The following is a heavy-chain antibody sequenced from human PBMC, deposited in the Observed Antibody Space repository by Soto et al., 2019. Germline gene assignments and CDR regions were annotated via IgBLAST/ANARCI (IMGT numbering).Heavy chain of an antibody. J-gene: IGHJ4*02. CDR2: INPSGGST. Sequence: GAAVKVSCKASGYTFTSDYMHWVRQAPGQGLEWMGIINPSGGSTSYAQKFQGRVTMTRDTSTSTVYMELSSLRSEDTAVYYCARLGGFDWSSDYWGQGTLVTVSS. CDR3: ARLGGFDWSSDY. V-gene: IGHV1-46*01. D-gene: IGHD3-9*01. CDR1: GYTFTSDY.